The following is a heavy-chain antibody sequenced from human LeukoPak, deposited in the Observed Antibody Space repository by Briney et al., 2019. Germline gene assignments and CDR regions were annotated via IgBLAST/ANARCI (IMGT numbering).Heavy chain of an antibody. CDR1: GYTFTGYY. V-gene: IGHV1-2*06. D-gene: IGHD3-22*01. Sequence: ASVKVSCKASGYTFTGYYMHWVRQAPGQGLEWMGRINPNSGGTNYAQKFQGRVTMTRDTSISTAYMELSRLRSDDTAVYYCASFGDYYDSSGQSSFGYWGQGTLVTVSS. CDR2: INPNSGGT. J-gene: IGHJ4*02. CDR3: ASFGDYYDSSGQSSFGY.